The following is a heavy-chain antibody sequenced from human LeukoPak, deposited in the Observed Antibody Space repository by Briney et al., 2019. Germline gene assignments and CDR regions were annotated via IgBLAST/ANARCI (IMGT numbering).Heavy chain of an antibody. CDR1: GFTFSISW. J-gene: IGHJ4*02. CDR3: ARDAGWGYYDL. CDR2: IDKHESGK. V-gene: IGHV3-7*01. Sequence: GSLRLSCVASGFTFSISWVTWVRQAPGKGLEWVANIDKHESGKYYVDSVKGRFAISRDYASNSVFLQMNSLRAEDTSVYYCARDAGWGYYDLWGQGTPVTVSS. D-gene: IGHD1-26*01.